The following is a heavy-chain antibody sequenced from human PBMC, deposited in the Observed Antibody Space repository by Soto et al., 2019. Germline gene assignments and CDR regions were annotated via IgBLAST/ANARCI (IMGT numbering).Heavy chain of an antibody. CDR3: ASCIVGAEAWFDP. D-gene: IGHD1-26*01. CDR1: GGSISSYY. CDR2: IYYSGST. V-gene: IGHV4-59*01. Sequence: PSETLSLTCTVSGGSISSYYWSWIRQPPGKGLEWIGYIYYSGSTNYNPSLKSRVTISVDTSKNQFSLKLSSVTAADTAVYYCASCIVGAEAWFDPWGQGTLVTVSS. J-gene: IGHJ5*02.